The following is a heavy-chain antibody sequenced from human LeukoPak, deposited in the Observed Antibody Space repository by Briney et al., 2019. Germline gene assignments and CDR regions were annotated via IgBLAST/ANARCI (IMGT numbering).Heavy chain of an antibody. CDR1: GGSISSSSW. CDR2: IYYSGST. J-gene: IGHJ5*02. V-gene: IGHV4-4*02. CDR3: AGRGSASRALDMSNWLDP. Sequence: PSGTLSLTCAVSGGSISSSSWWSWVRQPPGKGLEWIGYIYYSGSTNYSPSLKSRVTISVDTSKNQFSLKLSSVTAADTAVYYCAGRGSASRALDMSNWLDPWGQGILVTVSS. D-gene: IGHD3/OR15-3a*01.